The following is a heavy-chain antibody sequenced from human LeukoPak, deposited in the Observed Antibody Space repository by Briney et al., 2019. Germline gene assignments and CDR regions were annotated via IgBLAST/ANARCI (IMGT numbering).Heavy chain of an antibody. V-gene: IGHV3-15*01. CDR1: GFIFNKAW. J-gene: IGHJ4*02. D-gene: IGHD2-21*01. CDR2: IKSNNDGGTT. Sequence: GGPLRLSCAASGFIFNKAWMNWVRQATGKGPEWVGRIKSNNDGGTTDYASPVEGRFIISRDDSKNTIYLQMNRLIIDDTAIYYCTPVMVEDRGFWGQGTLVTVSS. CDR3: TPVMVEDRGF.